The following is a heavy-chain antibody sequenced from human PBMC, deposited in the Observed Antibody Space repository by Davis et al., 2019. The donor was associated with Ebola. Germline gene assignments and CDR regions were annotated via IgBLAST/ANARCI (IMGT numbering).Heavy chain of an antibody. CDR1: GFTFSSYS. D-gene: IGHD2-2*01. J-gene: IGHJ4*02. V-gene: IGHV3-48*02. CDR3: ARDHQSSVPAANGY. Sequence: GESLKISCAASGFTFSSYSMNWVRQAPGKGLEWVSYISSSSSTIYYADSVKGRFTISRDNAKNSLYLQMNSLRDEDTAVHYCARDHQSSVPAANGYWGQGTLVTVSS. CDR2: ISSSSSTI.